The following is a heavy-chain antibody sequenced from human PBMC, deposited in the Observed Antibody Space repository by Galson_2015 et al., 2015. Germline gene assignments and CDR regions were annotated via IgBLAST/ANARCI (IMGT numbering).Heavy chain of an antibody. D-gene: IGHD3-10*01. J-gene: IGHJ4*02. CDR3: ARGSTTYYYGSGSFDY. Sequence: SETLSLTCTVSGGSISSYYWSWIRQPPGKGLEWIGYIYYSGSTNYNPSLKSRVTISVDTSKNQFSLKRSSVTAADTAVYYCARGSTTYYYGSGSFDYWGQGTLVTVSS. V-gene: IGHV4-59*01. CDR1: GGSISSYY. CDR2: IYYSGST.